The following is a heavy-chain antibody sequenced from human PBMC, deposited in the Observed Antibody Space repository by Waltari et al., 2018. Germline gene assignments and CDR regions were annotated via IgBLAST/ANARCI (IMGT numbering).Heavy chain of an antibody. CDR2: ISSSSSYI. Sequence: EVQLVESGGGLVKPGGSLRLSCAASAFTFSSYSMNLVRQVPGKGLEGVSSISSSSSYIYYADSVKGRFTISRDNAKNSLYLQMNSLRAEDTAVYYCAREDVSRLPDYWGQGTLVTVSS. CDR3: AREDVSRLPDY. J-gene: IGHJ4*02. V-gene: IGHV3-21*01. D-gene: IGHD5-18*01. CDR1: AFTFSSYS.